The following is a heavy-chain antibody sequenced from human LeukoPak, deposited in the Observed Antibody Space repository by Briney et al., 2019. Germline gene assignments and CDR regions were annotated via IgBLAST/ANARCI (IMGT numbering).Heavy chain of an antibody. D-gene: IGHD6-13*01. Sequence: PGGSLRLSCAASGFTFSSYEMNWVRQAPGKGLEWVSYISSSGSTIYYADSVKGRFTISRDNSKNTLYLQMNSLRAEDTAVYYCARGDLGAYSSSWYKAGNYYYYYMDVWGKGTTVTISS. CDR2: ISSSGSTI. J-gene: IGHJ6*03. CDR1: GFTFSSYE. CDR3: ARGDLGAYSSSWYKAGNYYYYYMDV. V-gene: IGHV3-48*03.